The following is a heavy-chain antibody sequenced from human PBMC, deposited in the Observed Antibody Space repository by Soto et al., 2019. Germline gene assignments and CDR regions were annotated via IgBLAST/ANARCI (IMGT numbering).Heavy chain of an antibody. CDR3: ASSGAGSGDY. D-gene: IGHD3-10*01. J-gene: IGHJ4*02. Sequence: PSETLSLTCTVSGGSMSGYSWSWIRQPPGRGLEWIGHISNSGTANYNPSPKSRVTMSVDTSKNQISLKVTSVTAADTAVYYCASSGAGSGDYWGQGTLVTVSS. CDR1: GGSMSGYS. V-gene: IGHV4-59*01. CDR2: ISNSGTA.